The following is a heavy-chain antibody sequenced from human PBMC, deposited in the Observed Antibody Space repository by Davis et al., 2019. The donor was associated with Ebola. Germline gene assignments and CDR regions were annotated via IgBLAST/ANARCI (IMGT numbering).Heavy chain of an antibody. V-gene: IGHV3-73*01. D-gene: IGHD5-18*01. CDR2: IRSKANSYAT. Sequence: GGSLRLSCAASGFTFSGSAMHWVRQASGKGLEWVGRIRSKANSYATAYAASVKGRFTISRDDSKNTAYLQMNSLRAEDTAVYYCAKGGYSYGFFLDYYYMDVWGKGTTVTVSS. J-gene: IGHJ6*03. CDR3: AKGGYSYGFFLDYYYMDV. CDR1: GFTFSGSA.